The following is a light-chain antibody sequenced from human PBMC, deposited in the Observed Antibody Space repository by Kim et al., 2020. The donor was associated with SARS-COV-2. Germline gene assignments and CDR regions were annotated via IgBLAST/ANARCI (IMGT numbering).Light chain of an antibody. V-gene: IGKV1-39*01. J-gene: IGKJ1*01. CDR1: QSISIY. CDR2: GAS. CDR3: QHSYISPWT. Sequence: DIQMTQSPSSLSASVGDRVTITCRASQSISIYLNWYQHKAGEAPKLLISGASSLKSGVPPRFSGSGSGTDFTLTITSLQPVDFATYYCQHSYISPWTFGQGTKLEI.